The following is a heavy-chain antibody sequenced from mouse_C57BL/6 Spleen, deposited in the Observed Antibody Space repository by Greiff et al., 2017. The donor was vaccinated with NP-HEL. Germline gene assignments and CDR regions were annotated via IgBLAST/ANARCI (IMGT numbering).Heavy chain of an antibody. J-gene: IGHJ4*01. Sequence: VQLQQSGAELVKPGASVKISCKASGYAFSSYWMNWVKQSPGKGLEWIGQIYPGDGDTSYNGKFKGKATLTADKSSSPAYMQLSSLTSEDTAVYFCARWGGSSYPHYAMDYWGQGTSVTVSS. CDR2: IYPGDGDT. D-gene: IGHD1-1*01. CDR3: ARWGGSSYPHYAMDY. CDR1: GYAFSSYW. V-gene: IGHV1-80*01.